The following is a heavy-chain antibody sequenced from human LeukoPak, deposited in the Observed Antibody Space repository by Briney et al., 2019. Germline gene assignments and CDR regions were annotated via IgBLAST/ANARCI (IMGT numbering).Heavy chain of an antibody. CDR2: IRYGGTNE. V-gene: IGHV3-30*02. CDR1: GFTFSNYG. D-gene: IGHD1-14*01. CDR3: AKSRAPTADPDAFDV. J-gene: IGHJ3*01. Sequence: GGSLRLSCAGSGFTFSNYGIHWVRHAPGKGLEWVAYIRYGGTNEYYAESVRGRFTISRDNSKKSLYLQMSSLRPEDTAVYYCAKSRAPTADPDAFDVWGQGTKVTVSS.